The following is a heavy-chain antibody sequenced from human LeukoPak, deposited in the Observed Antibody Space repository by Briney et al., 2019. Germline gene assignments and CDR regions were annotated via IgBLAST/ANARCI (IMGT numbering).Heavy chain of an antibody. CDR3: ARLFIASPGTRYYYYNMDV. CDR1: GGSISSSSYY. CDR2: IYYSGST. V-gene: IGHV4-39*01. Sequence: SETLSLTCTVSGGSISSSSYYWGWIRQPPGKGLEWIGSIYYSGSTYYNPSLKSRVTISVDTSKNQFSLKLSSVTAADTAVYYCARLFIASPGTRYYYYNMDVWGKGTTVTIFS. J-gene: IGHJ6*03. D-gene: IGHD6-13*01.